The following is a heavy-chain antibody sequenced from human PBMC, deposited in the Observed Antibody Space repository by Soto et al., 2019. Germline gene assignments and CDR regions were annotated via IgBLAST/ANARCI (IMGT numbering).Heavy chain of an antibody. V-gene: IGHV3-21*01. CDR1: GFTFRAFD. J-gene: IGHJ4*02. CDR3: PSERYY. CDR2: LSSDSSHK. Sequence: GGSLRLSCTASGFTFRAFDMNWVRQAPAKRLEWVSSLSSDSSHKYYADSVRGRFTISRDNTRNSLYLQMNSLRAEDTAVYYCPSERYYWGQGTLVTVSS.